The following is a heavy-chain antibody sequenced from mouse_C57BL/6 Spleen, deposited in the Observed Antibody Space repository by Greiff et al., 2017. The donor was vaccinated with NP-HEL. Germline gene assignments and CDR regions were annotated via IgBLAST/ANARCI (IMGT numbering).Heavy chain of an antibody. CDR3: ARNPYGNYPHWYFDV. CDR2: IWSGGST. CDR1: GFSLTSYG. V-gene: IGHV2-2*01. D-gene: IGHD2-1*01. Sequence: VQGVESGPGLVQPSQSLSITCTVSGFSLTSYGVHWVRQSPGKGLEWLGVIWSGGSTDYNAAFISRLSISKDNSKSQVFFKMNSLQADDTAIYYCARNPYGNYPHWYFDVWGTGTTVTVSS. J-gene: IGHJ1*03.